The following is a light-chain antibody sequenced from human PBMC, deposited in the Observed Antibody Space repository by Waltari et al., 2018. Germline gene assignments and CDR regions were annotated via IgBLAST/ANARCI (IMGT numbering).Light chain of an antibody. V-gene: IGLV2-23*02. Sequence: QSALTQPASVSGTPGQSIPIPCTGPNSAVGNYNLLAWYQHHPGEAPKLMICEVIKRPSGVSNRFSGSKSGNTASLTISGLQAEDEADYYCCSYAGSGTYVFGTGTKVTVL. CDR3: CSYAGSGTYV. CDR2: EVI. CDR1: NSAVGNYNL. J-gene: IGLJ1*01.